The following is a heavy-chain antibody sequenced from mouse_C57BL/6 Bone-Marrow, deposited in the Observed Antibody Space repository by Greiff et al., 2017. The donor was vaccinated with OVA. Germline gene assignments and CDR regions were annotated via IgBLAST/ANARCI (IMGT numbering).Heavy chain of an antibody. CDR2: IYPRSGNT. J-gene: IGHJ2*01. D-gene: IGHD1-1*01. CDR3: ARRNGRTLRDY. CDR1: GYTFTSYG. Sequence: QVQLKQSGAELARPGASVKLSCKASGYTFTSYGISWVKQRTGQGLEWIGEIYPRSGNTYYNEKFKGKATLTADKSSSPAYMELRSLTSEDSAVYFCARRNGRTLRDYWGQGTTLTVSS. V-gene: IGHV1-81*01.